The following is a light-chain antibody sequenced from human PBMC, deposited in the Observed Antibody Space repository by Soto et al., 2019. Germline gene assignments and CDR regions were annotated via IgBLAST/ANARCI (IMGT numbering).Light chain of an antibody. Sequence: DIQMTQPPSSLSASVEDRVTITCRASQGIGTYLNGYQQKSGKAPNLLIYGASRLQSGVPSRFSGSGSGTDFTLTINSLQPEDFATYYCQQSHSSPYTFGQGTKMEIK. CDR1: QGIGTY. CDR3: QQSHSSPYT. CDR2: GAS. V-gene: IGKV1-39*01. J-gene: IGKJ2*01.